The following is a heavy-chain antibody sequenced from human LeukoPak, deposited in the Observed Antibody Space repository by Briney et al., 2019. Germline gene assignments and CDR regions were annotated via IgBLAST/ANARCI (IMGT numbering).Heavy chain of an antibody. Sequence: SETLSLTCTVSGGSIRSSYYYWGWIRQPPGKGLEWIGSIYDSGSTYYNPSLKSRVTISVDTSKNQFSLKLSSVTAADTAVYYCARGKGSTTVTTPYYYGMDVWGQGTTVTVSS. CDR3: ARGKGSTTVTTPYYYGMDV. V-gene: IGHV4-39*07. D-gene: IGHD4-17*01. CDR1: GGSIRSSYYY. CDR2: IYDSGST. J-gene: IGHJ6*02.